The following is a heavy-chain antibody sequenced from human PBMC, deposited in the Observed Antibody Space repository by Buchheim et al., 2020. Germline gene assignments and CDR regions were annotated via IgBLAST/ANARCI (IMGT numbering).Heavy chain of an antibody. D-gene: IGHD3-22*01. J-gene: IGHJ4*02. CDR2: IWYDGSNK. V-gene: IGHV3-33*01. CDR3: ARDKSSYYYDSSGYQPLCY. Sequence: QVQLVESGGGVVQPGRSLRLSCAASGFTFSSYGMHWVRQAPGKGLEWVAVIWYDGSNKYYADSVKGRFTISRDNSKNTLYLQMNSLRAEDTAVYYCARDKSSYYYDSSGYQPLCYWGQGTL. CDR1: GFTFSSYG.